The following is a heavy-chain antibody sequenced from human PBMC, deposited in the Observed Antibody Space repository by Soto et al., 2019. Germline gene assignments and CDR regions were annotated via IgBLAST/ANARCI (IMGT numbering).Heavy chain of an antibody. CDR3: AKGPEQLVHGVFDY. Sequence: QAGGSLRLSCAASGFTLTNYVMSWVRQPPGKGLEWVSGIGAGGGGTDYADSVKGRFTISRDNSKNTLYLQMNSLRAEDTAVYYCAKGPEQLVHGVFDYWGQGTLVTVSS. V-gene: IGHV3-23*01. J-gene: IGHJ4*02. CDR1: GFTLTNYV. CDR2: IGAGGGGT. D-gene: IGHD6-6*01.